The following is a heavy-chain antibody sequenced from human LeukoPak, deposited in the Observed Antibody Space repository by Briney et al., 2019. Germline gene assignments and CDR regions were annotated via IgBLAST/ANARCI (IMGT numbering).Heavy chain of an antibody. CDR3: ARDGLSPVVPNCSSTSCYDYYYGMDV. J-gene: IGHJ6*02. D-gene: IGHD2-2*01. V-gene: IGHV4-30-4*01. CDR1: GGSISSGDYY. CDR2: IYYSGST. Sequence: SGGSISSGDYYWSWIRQPPGKGLEWIGYIYYSGSTYYNPSLKSRVTISVDTSKNQFSLKLSSVTAADTAVYYCARDGLSPVVPNCSSTSCYDYYYGMDVWGQGTTVTVSS.